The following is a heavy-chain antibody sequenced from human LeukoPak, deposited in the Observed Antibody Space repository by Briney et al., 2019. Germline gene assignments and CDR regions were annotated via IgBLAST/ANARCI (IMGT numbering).Heavy chain of an antibody. D-gene: IGHD3-16*01. CDR1: GGSISSGGYS. CDR3: ARGIINDAFDI. V-gene: IGHV4-30-2*01. J-gene: IGHJ3*02. Sequence: SETLSLTCAVSGGSISSGGYSWSWIRQPPGTGLEWIGYIYHSGSTYYNPSLKSRVTTPVDRSKNQFSLKLSSVTAADTAVYYCARGIINDAFDIWGQGTMVTVSS. CDR2: IYHSGST.